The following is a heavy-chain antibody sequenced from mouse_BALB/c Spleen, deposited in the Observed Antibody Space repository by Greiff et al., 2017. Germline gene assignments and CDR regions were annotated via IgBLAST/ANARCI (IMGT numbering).Heavy chain of an antibody. V-gene: IGHV2-9*02. CDR1: GFSLTSYG. CDR2: IWAGGST. D-gene: IGHD2-14*01. J-gene: IGHJ4*01. Sequence: VKLQESGPGLVAPSQSLSITCTVSGFSLTSYGVHWVRQPPGKGLEWLGVIWAGGSTNYNSALMSRLSISKDNSKSQVFLKMNSLQTDDTAMYYCARNDRYDDAMDYWGQGTSVTVSS. CDR3: ARNDRYDDAMDY.